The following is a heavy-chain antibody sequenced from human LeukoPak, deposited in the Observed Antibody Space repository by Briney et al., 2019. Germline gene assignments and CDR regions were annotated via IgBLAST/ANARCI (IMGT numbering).Heavy chain of an antibody. CDR1: GFTFSSYA. CDR2: ISYDGSNK. CDR3: ARDKYYYDSSGYYLKASYFDY. Sequence: GGSLRLSCAASGFTFSSYAMHWVRQAPGKGLEWAAVISYDGSNKYYADSVKGRFTISRDNSKNTLYLQMNSLRAEDTAVYYCARDKYYYDSSGYYLKASYFDYWGQGTLVTVTS. V-gene: IGHV3-30-3*01. D-gene: IGHD3-22*01. J-gene: IGHJ4*02.